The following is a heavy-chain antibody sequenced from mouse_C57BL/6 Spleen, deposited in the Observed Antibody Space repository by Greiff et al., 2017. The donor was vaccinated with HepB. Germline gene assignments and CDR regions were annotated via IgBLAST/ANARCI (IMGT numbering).Heavy chain of an antibody. J-gene: IGHJ4*01. Sequence: QVHVKQSGPELVKPGASVKISCKASGYAFSSSWMNWVKQRPGKGLEWIGRIYPGDGDTNYNGKFKGKATLTADKSSSTAYMQLSSLTSEDSAVYFCARFAPLLLGDAMDYWGQGTSVTVSS. CDR2: IYPGDGDT. CDR1: GYAFSSSW. CDR3: ARFAPLLLGDAMDY. V-gene: IGHV1-82*01. D-gene: IGHD1-1*01.